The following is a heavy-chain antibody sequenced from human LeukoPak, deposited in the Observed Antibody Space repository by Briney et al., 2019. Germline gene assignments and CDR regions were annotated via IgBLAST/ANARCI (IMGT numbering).Heavy chain of an antibody. D-gene: IGHD2/OR15-2a*01. CDR1: GGSISSSDYY. CDR2: IYYNGNT. CDR3: ASHRRYTTGSEDFDY. V-gene: IGHV4-39*01. J-gene: IGHJ4*02. Sequence: SETLSLTCTVSGGSISSSDYYAAWIRQPPGKGLEWIGSIYYNGNTYYNPSLKSRVTISVDMSNNQFSLKLSSVTAADTAVYYCASHRRYTTGSEDFDYWGQGTLVTVSS.